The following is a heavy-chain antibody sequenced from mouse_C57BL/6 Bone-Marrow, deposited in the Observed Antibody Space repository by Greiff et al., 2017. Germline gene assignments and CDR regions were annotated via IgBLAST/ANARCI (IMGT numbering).Heavy chain of an antibody. V-gene: IGHV1-61*01. J-gene: IGHJ4*01. Sequence: QVQLQQPGAELVRPGSSVKLSCKASGYTFTSYWMDWVKQRPGQGLEWIGNIYPSDSETHYNQKFKDKATLTVDKSSSTAYMPRSSLTSEDSAVYDCARLLWLPRRLYYARDYWGQGTSVTVSS. D-gene: IGHD2-2*01. CDR1: GYTFTSYW. CDR3: ARLLWLPRRLYYARDY. CDR2: IYPSDSET.